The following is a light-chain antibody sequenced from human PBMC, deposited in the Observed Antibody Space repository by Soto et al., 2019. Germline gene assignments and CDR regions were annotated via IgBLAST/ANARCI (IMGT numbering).Light chain of an antibody. CDR2: GNN. V-gene: IGLV1-40*01. Sequence: QSVLTQPPSMSGAPGQRATISCTGSSSNIGAGYDVQWYQQLPGTAPKLLIYGNNNRPSGVPDRVSGSKSGTSASLAITGLQAEDEADYYCQSYDSSLSAYVFGGGTQLTVL. J-gene: IGLJ2*01. CDR1: SSNIGAGYD. CDR3: QSYDSSLSAYV.